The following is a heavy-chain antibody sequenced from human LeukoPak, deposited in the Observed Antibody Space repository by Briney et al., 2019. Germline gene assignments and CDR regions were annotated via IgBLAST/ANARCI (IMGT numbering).Heavy chain of an antibody. Sequence: GGSLRLSCAASGFTFSSYWMHWVRQAPGKGLVWVSRINSDGSSTSYADSVKGRFTISRDNSKNTLYLQMNSLRAEDTAVYYCAKTGNKVRYYMDVWGKGTTVTISS. CDR3: AKTGNKVRYYMDV. CDR2: INSDGSST. V-gene: IGHV3-74*01. J-gene: IGHJ6*03. CDR1: GFTFSSYW. D-gene: IGHD4-23*01.